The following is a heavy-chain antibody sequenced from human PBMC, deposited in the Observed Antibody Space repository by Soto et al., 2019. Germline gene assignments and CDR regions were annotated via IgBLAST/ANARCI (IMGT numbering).Heavy chain of an antibody. Sequence: ASVKVSCKASRYTFTSYTIHWVRQAPGQRLEWMGWINGGKGNTKYSQKFQGRVTITRHTAANIANMELSSLRSEDTAVYYCAVQRSDSSKSSDYSGQAPLLTLSS. D-gene: IGHD2-15*01. J-gene: IGHJ4*02. CDR2: INGGKGNT. CDR3: AVQRSDSSKSSDY. CDR1: RYTFTSYT. V-gene: IGHV1-3*01.